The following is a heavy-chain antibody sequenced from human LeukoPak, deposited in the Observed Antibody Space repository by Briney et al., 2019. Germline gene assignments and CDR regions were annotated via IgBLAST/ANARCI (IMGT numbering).Heavy chain of an antibody. V-gene: IGHV4-61*08. J-gene: IGHJ1*01. Sequence: SETLSLTCTVSGGSISSGGYCWSWIRQPPGKGLEWIGYIYYSGRTNYNPSLKSRVTMSVDTSKNQFSLKLTSVTAADTAVYYCAKYFAASGESHLDHWGQGSLVTVSS. CDR3: AKYFAASGESHLDH. CDR2: IYYSGRT. D-gene: IGHD3-9*01. CDR1: GGSISSGGYC.